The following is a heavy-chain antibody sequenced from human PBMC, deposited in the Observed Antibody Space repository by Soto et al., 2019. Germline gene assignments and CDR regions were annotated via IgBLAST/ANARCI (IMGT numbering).Heavy chain of an antibody. Sequence: QVQLVESGGGVVQPGRSLRLSCAASGFTFSSYAMHWVRQAPGKGLEWVAVISYDGSNKYYADSVKGRFTISRDNSKNTLYQQMNSLRAEDTAVYYCARQTMVRGVKPYNWFDRWGQGNQV. CDR3: ARQTMVRGVKPYNWFDR. D-gene: IGHD3-10*01. J-gene: IGHJ5*02. CDR2: ISYDGSNK. V-gene: IGHV3-30-3*01. CDR1: GFTFSSYA.